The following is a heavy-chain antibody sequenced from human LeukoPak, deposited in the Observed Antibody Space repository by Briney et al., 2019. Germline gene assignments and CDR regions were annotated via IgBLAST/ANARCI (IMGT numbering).Heavy chain of an antibody. CDR1: GYTFTSYA. CDR3: ARSSAAAGNWFDP. J-gene: IGHJ5*02. Sequence: GASVKVSCKASGYTFTSYAMHWVRQAPGQGLEWMGGIIPIFGTANYAQKFQGRVTITADESTSTAYTELSSLRSEDTAVYYCARSSAAAGNWFDPWGQGTLVTVSS. CDR2: IIPIFGTA. V-gene: IGHV1-69*13. D-gene: IGHD6-13*01.